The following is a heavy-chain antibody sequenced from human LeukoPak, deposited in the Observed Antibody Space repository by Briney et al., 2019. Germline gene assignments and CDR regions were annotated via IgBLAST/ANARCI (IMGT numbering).Heavy chain of an antibody. CDR1: GGSISSGGYY. V-gene: IGHV4-31*03. CDR2: IYYSGST. CDR3: ASRVIVVVPAAIRQHNWFDP. Sequence: TLSLTCTVSGGSISSGGYYWSWIRQHPGKGLEWIGYIYYSGSTYYNPSLKSRVTISVDTSKNQFSLKLSSVTAADTAVYYCASRVIVVVPAAIRQHNWFDPWGQGTLVTVSS. J-gene: IGHJ5*02. D-gene: IGHD2-2*01.